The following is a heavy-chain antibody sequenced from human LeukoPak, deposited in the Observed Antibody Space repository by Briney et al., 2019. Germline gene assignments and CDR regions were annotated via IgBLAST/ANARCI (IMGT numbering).Heavy chain of an antibody. CDR2: ITGTGDGT. D-gene: IGHD5-12*01. J-gene: IGHJ4*02. Sequence: GGSLRLSCAASGITFSTYAMTWVRQAPGKGLEWVSSITGTGDGTSAADSVKGRFTISRDSSKHTLYLQMNSLRVEDTAVYYCARGPSGYHNTGGQGTLVTVSS. CDR1: GITFSTYA. CDR3: ARGPSGYHNT. V-gene: IGHV3-23*01.